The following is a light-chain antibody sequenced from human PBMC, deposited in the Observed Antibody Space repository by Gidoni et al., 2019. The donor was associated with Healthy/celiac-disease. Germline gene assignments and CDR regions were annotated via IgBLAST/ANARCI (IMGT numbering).Light chain of an antibody. CDR2: GAS. CDR3: HHYNTGPPLSP. J-gene: IGKJ2*01. V-gene: IGKV3-15*01. Sequence: EIVMTQSPATLSVSPGERATLSCRASQSVSSNLAWYQQKPGQDPRPPFYGASTRATGIPASFRGSGFGKDFPFTIGSSHLEVLAFYSCHHYNTGPPLSPLGKGTSWRSN. CDR1: QSVSSN.